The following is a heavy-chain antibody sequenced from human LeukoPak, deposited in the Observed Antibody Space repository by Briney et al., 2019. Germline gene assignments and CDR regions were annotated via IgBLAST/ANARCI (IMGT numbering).Heavy chain of an antibody. D-gene: IGHD6-13*01. V-gene: IGHV4-34*01. CDR1: GGSFSGYY. Sequence: SETLSLTCAVYGGSFSGYYWSWIRQPPGKGLEWIGEINHSGSTNYNPSLKSRVTISVDTSKNLFSLKLSSVTAADTAVYYCARGTYSSSWYIWFDPWGQGTLVTVSS. J-gene: IGHJ5*02. CDR2: INHSGST. CDR3: ARGTYSSSWYIWFDP.